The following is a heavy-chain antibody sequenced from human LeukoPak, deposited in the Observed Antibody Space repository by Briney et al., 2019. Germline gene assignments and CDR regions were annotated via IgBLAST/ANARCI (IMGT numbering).Heavy chain of an antibody. Sequence: GGSLRLSCAASGFTVSSNYMSWVRQAPGKGVEWVSVIYSGGSTYYADSVKGRFTISRDNSKNTLYLQMNSLRAEDTAVYYCARGDRDDGFDYWGQGTLVTVSS. CDR3: ARGDRDDGFDY. V-gene: IGHV3-53*01. CDR2: IYSGGST. D-gene: IGHD3-10*01. J-gene: IGHJ4*02. CDR1: GFTVSSNY.